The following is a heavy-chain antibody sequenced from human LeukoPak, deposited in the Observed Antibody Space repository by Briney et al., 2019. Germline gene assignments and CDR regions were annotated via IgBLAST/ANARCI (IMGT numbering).Heavy chain of an antibody. CDR1: GFTFSSYA. CDR3: AKTRDVIVVRGVYGMDV. J-gene: IGHJ6*02. V-gene: IGHV3-23*01. CDR2: ISGSGGST. D-gene: IGHD3-10*01. Sequence: PGGSLRLSCAASGFTFSSYAMSWVRQAPGKGLGWVSAISGSGGSTYYADSVKGRFTISRDNSKNTLYLQMNSLRAEDTAVYYCAKTRDVIVVRGVYGMDVWGQGTTVTVSS.